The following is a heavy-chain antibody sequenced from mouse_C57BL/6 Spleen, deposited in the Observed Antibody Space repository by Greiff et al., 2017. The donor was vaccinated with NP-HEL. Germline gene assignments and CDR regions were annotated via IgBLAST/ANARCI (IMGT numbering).Heavy chain of an antibody. D-gene: IGHD2-4*01. CDR1: GYAFTNYL. J-gene: IGHJ2*01. CDR2: INPGSGGT. CDR3: ARLYDYDRFDY. V-gene: IGHV1-54*01. Sequence: VQLQQSGAELVRPGTSVKVSCKASGYAFTNYLIEWVKQRPGQGLEWIGVINPGSGGTNYNEKFKGKATLTADKSSSTAYMQLSSLTSEDSAVYFCARLYDYDRFDYWGQGTTLTVSS.